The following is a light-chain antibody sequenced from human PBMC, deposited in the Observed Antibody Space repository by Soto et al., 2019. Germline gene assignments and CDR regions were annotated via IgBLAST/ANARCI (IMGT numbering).Light chain of an antibody. CDR1: SSDVGSYNL. CDR2: EGR. V-gene: IGLV2-23*01. J-gene: IGLJ1*01. CDR3: CSYAGASTYV. Sequence: QSALTQPASVSGSPGQSITISCTGTSSDVGSYNLVSWYQQHPGTAPKLLIYEGRKRPSGVSDRFSGSKSGNTASLTISGLQAEDKAEYFCCSYAGASTYVFGSGTKLTVL.